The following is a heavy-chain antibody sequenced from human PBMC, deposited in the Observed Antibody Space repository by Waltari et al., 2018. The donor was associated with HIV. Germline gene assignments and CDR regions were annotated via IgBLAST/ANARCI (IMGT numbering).Heavy chain of an antibody. CDR2: INTDGSGT. D-gene: IGHD3-10*01. CDR1: GFTFRSVW. CDR3: VRGSSSWIGVDH. Sequence: EVQLVESGGGLVQPGGSLRLSCVASGFTFRSVWVHRVRRAAGKGLVGVSRINTDGSGTDDAGSVKGRFTISRDNAKNTLYLQMNTLRADDMAVYYCVRGSSSWIGVDHWGQGTLVTVSS. V-gene: IGHV3-74*01. J-gene: IGHJ4*02.